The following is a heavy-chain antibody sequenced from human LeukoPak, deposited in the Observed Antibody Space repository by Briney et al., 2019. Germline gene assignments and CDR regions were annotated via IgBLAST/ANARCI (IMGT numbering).Heavy chain of an antibody. CDR1: GFTFSSYG. CDR3: ARVGAATYAFDI. CDR2: ISGSGGTT. Sequence: GGSLRLSCAASGFTFSSYGMSWVRQAPGMGLEWVSAISGSGGTTYYADSVRGRFTISRDNSKNTVYLQMNSLRAEDTAVYYCARVGAATYAFDIWGQGTMVTVSS. V-gene: IGHV3-23*01. D-gene: IGHD3-16*01. J-gene: IGHJ3*02.